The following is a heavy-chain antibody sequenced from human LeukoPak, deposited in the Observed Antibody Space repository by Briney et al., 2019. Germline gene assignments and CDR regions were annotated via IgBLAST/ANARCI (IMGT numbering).Heavy chain of an antibody. CDR1: GGSISSSSYY. CDR2: TYYSGST. V-gene: IGHV4-39*01. Sequence: TSETLSLTCTVSGGSISSSSYYWGWVRQPPGKGLEWIGSTYYSGSTYYNPSLKSRVTISVDTSKNQFSLKLSSVTAADTAVYYCAAVVPAAMDNYMDVWGKGTTVTVSS. D-gene: IGHD2-2*01. CDR3: AAVVPAAMDNYMDV. J-gene: IGHJ6*03.